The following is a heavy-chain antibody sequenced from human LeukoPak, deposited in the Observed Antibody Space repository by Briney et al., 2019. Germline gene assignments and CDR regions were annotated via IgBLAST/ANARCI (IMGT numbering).Heavy chain of an antibody. J-gene: IGHJ3*02. CDR2: IKQDGSEK. D-gene: IGHD1-14*01. CDR1: GFTFSSYW. Sequence: PGGSLRLSCAASGFTFSSYWMTWVRQAPGRGLESVANIKQDGSEKSYVDSVKGRFTISRDDARNSVYLQMNTLRADDTAVYYCAGDGTGVLPGDALDMWGQGTMVTVSS. CDR3: AGDGTGVLPGDALDM. V-gene: IGHV3-7*01.